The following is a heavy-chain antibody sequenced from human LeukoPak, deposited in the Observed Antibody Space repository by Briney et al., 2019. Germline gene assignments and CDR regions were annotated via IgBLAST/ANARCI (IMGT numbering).Heavy chain of an antibody. CDR3: ASDPSPPNFDMDV. V-gene: IGHV1-69*04. D-gene: IGHD2-2*01. CDR1: GGTFSSYA. J-gene: IGHJ6*02. CDR2: IIPIFGIA. Sequence: ASVKVSCKSSGGTFSSYAISWVRQAPGQGLEWMGRIIPIFGIANCAQKFQGRVTITADKSTSTAYMELSSLRSEDTAVYYCASDPSPPNFDMDVWGQGTTVTVSS.